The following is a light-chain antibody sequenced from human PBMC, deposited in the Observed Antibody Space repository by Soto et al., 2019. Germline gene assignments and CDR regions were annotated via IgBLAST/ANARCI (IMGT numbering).Light chain of an antibody. V-gene: IGKV1-5*01. CDR2: DAS. CDR1: QNIYNW. J-gene: IGKJ4*01. Sequence: DIQMTQSPSTLSASVGDRVTITCRASQNIYNWLAWYQQKPGKAPKLLIYDASRLESGVPSRFSGSGSGTDFTLTISSRQPDDFATYFCKKYDHYFGGGTKVENK. CDR3: KKYDHY.